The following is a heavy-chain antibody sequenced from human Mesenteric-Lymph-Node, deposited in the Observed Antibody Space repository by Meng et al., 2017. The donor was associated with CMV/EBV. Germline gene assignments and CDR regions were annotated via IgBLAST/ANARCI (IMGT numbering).Heavy chain of an antibody. V-gene: IGHV4-59*01. D-gene: IGHD2-2*01. Sequence: GSLRLSCSVSGGPINMYSWTWIRQSPGKGLEWIGYIYYSGSTKYNPSLESRVTISIDTSKNQFSLKLSSVTAADRAVYYCAREVVVPASMGGMDVWGQGTTVTVSS. CDR1: GGPINMYS. J-gene: IGHJ6*02. CDR2: IYYSGST. CDR3: AREVVVPASMGGMDV.